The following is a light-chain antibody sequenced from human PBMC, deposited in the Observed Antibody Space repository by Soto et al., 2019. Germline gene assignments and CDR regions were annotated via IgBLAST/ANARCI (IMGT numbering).Light chain of an antibody. V-gene: IGLV1-44*01. Sequence: QSVLTQPASASGTPGQRVTISCSGSNSNIGSNSVNWYQQLTGTAPKLLIYYDNLRPSGVPDRISGSKSGTSASLAISGLQSDDEADYSCAAWDDSLNGRVFGTGTKVTV. CDR1: NSNIGSNS. CDR3: AAWDDSLNGRV. J-gene: IGLJ1*01. CDR2: YDN.